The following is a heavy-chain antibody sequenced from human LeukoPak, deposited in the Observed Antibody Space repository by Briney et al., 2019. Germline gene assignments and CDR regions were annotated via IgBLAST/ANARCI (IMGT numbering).Heavy chain of an antibody. CDR2: IPGRGDDT. J-gene: IGHJ4*02. V-gene: IGHV3-23*01. CDR3: VKDHKSGRFFDF. Sequence: GGSLRLSCVTSGFTFSNIGMNWVRQAPGKGLEWVAAIPGRGDDTYYADSLRGRFSISRDNSKSTLYLQMTSLRAEDTAIYYCVKDHKSGRFFDFWGQGTLVTVSS. D-gene: IGHD3-16*01. CDR1: GFTFSNIG.